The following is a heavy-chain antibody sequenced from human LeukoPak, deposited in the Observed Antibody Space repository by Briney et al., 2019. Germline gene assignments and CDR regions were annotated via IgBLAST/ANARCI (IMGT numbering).Heavy chain of an antibody. CDR2: ISYDGSNK. J-gene: IGHJ4*02. Sequence: PGGSLRLSCAASGFTFSNYAMHWVRQAPGKGLEWVAVISYDGSNKYYADSVKGRFTNSRDNSKNTLYLQMNSLRAEDTAVYYCFFPGITGKVYWGQGTLVTVSS. CDR1: GFTFSNYA. CDR3: FFPGITGKVY. D-gene: IGHD1-20*01. V-gene: IGHV3-30-3*01.